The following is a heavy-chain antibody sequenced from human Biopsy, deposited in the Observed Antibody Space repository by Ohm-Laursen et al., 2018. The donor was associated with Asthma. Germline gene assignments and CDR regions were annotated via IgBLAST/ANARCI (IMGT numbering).Heavy chain of an antibody. CDR1: GGTFSSYA. J-gene: IGHJ3*02. CDR2: IIPIFGTA. Sequence: SSVKVSCNASGGTFSSYAISWVRQAPGQGLEWMGGIIPIFGTANYAQKFQGRVTITADESTSTACMDLSSLRSEDTAVYHCARTYYDFLTGQVNDAFAMWGQGTMVTVSS. CDR3: ARTYYDFLTGQVNDAFAM. D-gene: IGHD3-9*01. V-gene: IGHV1-69*01.